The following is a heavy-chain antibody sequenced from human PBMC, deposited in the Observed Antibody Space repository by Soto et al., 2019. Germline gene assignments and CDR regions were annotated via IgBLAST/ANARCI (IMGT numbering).Heavy chain of an antibody. V-gene: IGHV1-18*01. Sequence: GASVKVSCKASGYSFGSYGITWVRQAPGQGFEWMGWISAYTGNTNYAQKLQGRVTMTTDTSTSTAYMEMRSLSSDDTAVYFCARTPGATFTSDVWGQGPTVTVSS. CDR1: GYSFGSYG. J-gene: IGHJ6*02. CDR3: ARTPGATFTSDV. D-gene: IGHD3-10*01. CDR2: ISAYTGNT.